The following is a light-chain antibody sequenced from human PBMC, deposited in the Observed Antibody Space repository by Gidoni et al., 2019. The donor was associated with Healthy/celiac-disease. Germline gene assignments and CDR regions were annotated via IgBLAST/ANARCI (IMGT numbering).Light chain of an antibody. CDR2: AAS. J-gene: IGKJ1*01. V-gene: IGKV1-39*01. Sequence: DIQLTQSPSSLSAPVGDRVTITCRASQSISSYLNWYQQKPGKAPKLLIYAASSLQSGVPSRCSGSGSGTDFTLTSRSLQPEDFATYYCQQSYSTPQTFGQGTKVEIK. CDR3: QQSYSTPQT. CDR1: QSISSY.